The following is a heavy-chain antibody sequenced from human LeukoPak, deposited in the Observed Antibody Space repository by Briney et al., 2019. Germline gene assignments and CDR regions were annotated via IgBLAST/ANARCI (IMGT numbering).Heavy chain of an antibody. CDR2: IYSSGST. V-gene: IGHV3-53*01. CDR3: ASAREYCINSNCYEYFQD. CDR1: GLTVRTSS. D-gene: IGHD2-2*01. Sequence: GGSLRLSCATSGLTVRTSSMSWVRRAPGKGLEWVAVIYSSGSTYYEDSVNGRCTISRDTSKSSMYLQMDHLRAEDTAVYYCASAREYCINSNCYEYFQDWGQGTLVTVSS. J-gene: IGHJ1*01.